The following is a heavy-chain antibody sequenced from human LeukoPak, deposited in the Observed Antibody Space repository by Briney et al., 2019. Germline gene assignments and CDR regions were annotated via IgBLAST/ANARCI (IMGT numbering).Heavy chain of an antibody. V-gene: IGHV3-74*01. J-gene: IGHJ4*02. D-gene: IGHD2-8*01. CDR1: GFTFSSYW. CDR3: ARGNVVSPPDY. Sequence: GGSLRLSCAASGFTFSSYWMHWVRQAPGKGLVWVSRINSDGSSTSYAGSVKGRFTISRDNAKNTLYLQMNSLRAEDTAVYYCARGNVVSPPDYWGQGTLVTVSS. CDR2: INSDGSST.